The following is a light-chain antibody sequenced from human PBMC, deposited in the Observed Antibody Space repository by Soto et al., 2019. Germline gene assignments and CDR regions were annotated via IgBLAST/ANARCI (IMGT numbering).Light chain of an antibody. CDR3: QQSYTTPYN. Sequence: DIQMTQSPSSLSASVGDRVTITCRASQSISSYLNWYQQKPGKAPKLLIYAASSLQSGVPSRFSRSESGTDIALTISSLQPEDCATRYRQQSYTTPYNFGHGTKLEIK. J-gene: IGKJ2*01. CDR1: QSISSY. CDR2: AAS. V-gene: IGKV1-39*01.